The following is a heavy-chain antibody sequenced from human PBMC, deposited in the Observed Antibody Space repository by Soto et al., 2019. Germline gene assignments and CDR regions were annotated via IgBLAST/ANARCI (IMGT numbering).Heavy chain of an antibody. J-gene: IGHJ4*02. CDR3: ARESEDLTSNFDY. V-gene: IGHV3-21*06. CDR2: ISSTTNYI. Sequence: GGSLRLSCAASGFTFTRYSMNWVRQAPGKGLEWVSSISSTTNYIYYGDSMKGRFTISRDNAKNSLYLEMNSLRAEDPAVYYCARESEDLTSNFDYWGQGTLVTVS. CDR1: GFTFTRYS.